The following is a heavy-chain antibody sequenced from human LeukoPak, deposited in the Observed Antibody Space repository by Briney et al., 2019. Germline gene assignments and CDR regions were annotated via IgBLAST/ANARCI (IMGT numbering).Heavy chain of an antibody. D-gene: IGHD3-22*01. CDR3: AKYSSGYYYDY. J-gene: IGHJ4*02. Sequence: GGSLRLSCAASGFTFSSYWMSWVRQAPGKGLEWVANIKQDGSEKYYVDSVKGRFTISRDNAKNSLYLQVNSLRAEDTAVYYCAKYSSGYYYDYWGQGTLVTVSS. CDR2: IKQDGSEK. V-gene: IGHV3-7*01. CDR1: GFTFSSYW.